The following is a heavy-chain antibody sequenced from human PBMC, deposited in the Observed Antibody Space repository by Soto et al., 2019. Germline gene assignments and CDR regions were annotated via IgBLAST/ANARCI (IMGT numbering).Heavy chain of an antibody. Sequence: GGALRLSCTSSGLTLGDDDMSWIRQAPGKGLEWVGVLRCKAQVRTTHYAAPVKGRFTISGDDSISIAHLPMNSLNTADTAVYYCTRWEENWGRPLMDVWGQGTTVTGSS. CDR2: LRCKAQVRTT. D-gene: IGHD3-16*01. CDR3: TRWEENWGRPLMDV. V-gene: IGHV3-49*03. CDR1: GLTLGDDD. J-gene: IGHJ6*02.